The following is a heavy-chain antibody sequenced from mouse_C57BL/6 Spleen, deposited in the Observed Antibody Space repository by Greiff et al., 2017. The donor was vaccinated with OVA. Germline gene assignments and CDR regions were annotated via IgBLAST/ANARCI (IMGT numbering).Heavy chain of an antibody. CDR1: GYAFSSSW. V-gene: IGHV1-82*01. J-gene: IGHJ1*03. Sequence: QVQLKQSGPELVKPGASVKISCKASGYAFSSSWMNWVKQRPGKGLEWIGRIYPGDGGTNYNGKFKGKATLTADKASSTAYMQLSSLTSEDSAVYFCAREGGHWYVDVWGTGTTVTVSS. CDR2: IYPGDGGT. CDR3: AREGGHWYVDV.